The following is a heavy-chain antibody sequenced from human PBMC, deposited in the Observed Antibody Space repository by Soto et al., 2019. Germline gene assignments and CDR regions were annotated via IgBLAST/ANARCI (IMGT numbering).Heavy chain of an antibody. V-gene: IGHV4-31*03. CDR2: IYYSGST. D-gene: IGHD3-3*01. CDR3: ARVIRDFWSGYYGPFDY. Sequence: SETLSLTCTVSGGSISSGGYYWSWIRQHPGKGLEWIGYIYYSGSTYYNPSLKSRVTISVDTSKNQFSLKLSSVTAADTAVYYCARVIRDFWSGYYGPFDYWGQGTLVTVSS. CDR1: GGSISSGGYY. J-gene: IGHJ4*02.